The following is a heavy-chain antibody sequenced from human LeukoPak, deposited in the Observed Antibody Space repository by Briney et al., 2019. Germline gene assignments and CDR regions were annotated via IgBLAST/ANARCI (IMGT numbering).Heavy chain of an antibody. Sequence: GGSLRLSCAASGFTFSSYAMSWVRKAPGKGLEWVSAISGSGGSTYYADSVKGRFSISRDNSKNTLYLQMNSLRAEDTAVYYCAKVGASGGVPYYFDYWGQGTLVTVSS. CDR2: ISGSGGST. V-gene: IGHV3-23*01. CDR3: AKVGASGGVPYYFDY. J-gene: IGHJ4*02. D-gene: IGHD2-15*01. CDR1: GFTFSSYA.